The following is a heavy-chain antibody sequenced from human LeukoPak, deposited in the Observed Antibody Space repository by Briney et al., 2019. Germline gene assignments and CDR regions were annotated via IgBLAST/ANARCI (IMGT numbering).Heavy chain of an antibody. D-gene: IGHD3-10*01. CDR2: ISWNSGSI. Sequence: GGSLRLSCAASGFTFDDYAMHWVRQAPGKGLEWVSGISWNSGSIGYADSVKGRFTISRDNAKNSLYLQTNSLRAEDTALYYCAKDIGYYGSGKNGMDVWGQGTTVTVSS. J-gene: IGHJ6*02. CDR1: GFTFDDYA. CDR3: AKDIGYYGSGKNGMDV. V-gene: IGHV3-9*01.